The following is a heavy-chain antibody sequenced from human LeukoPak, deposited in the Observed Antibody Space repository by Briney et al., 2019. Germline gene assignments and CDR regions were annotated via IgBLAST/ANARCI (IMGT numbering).Heavy chain of an antibody. J-gene: IGHJ6*03. V-gene: IGHV3-53*05. CDR2: IYSGGST. Sequence: GGSLRLSCAASGFTVSSNYMSWVRQAPGKGLEWVSVIYSGGSTYYADSVKGRFTISRDNSKNTLFLQMNSLRAEDTAVYYCARGWRPIYDFWSGVYMDVWGKGTTVTVSS. CDR1: GFTVSSNY. CDR3: ARGWRPIYDFWSGVYMDV. D-gene: IGHD3-3*01.